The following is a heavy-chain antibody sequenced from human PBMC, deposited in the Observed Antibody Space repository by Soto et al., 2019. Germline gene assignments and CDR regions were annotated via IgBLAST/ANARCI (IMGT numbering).Heavy chain of an antibody. Sequence: SETLSLTCTVSNGSITSSPYSWGWIRQSPEKGLEWIGTIFLSGNTFYNPSLKSRVTISVDTSRSQFSLMLSSVTAADTAVYYCARSTRITRGLFDYWGQGTLVTVSS. CDR2: IFLSGNT. CDR1: NGSITSSPYS. V-gene: IGHV4-39*01. J-gene: IGHJ4*02. CDR3: ARSTRITRGLFDY. D-gene: IGHD3-10*01.